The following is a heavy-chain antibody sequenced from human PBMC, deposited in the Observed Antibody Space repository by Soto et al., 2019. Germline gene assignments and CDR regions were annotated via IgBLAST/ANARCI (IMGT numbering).Heavy chain of an antibody. D-gene: IGHD3-16*01. CDR3: ARHGAWAPVEY. Sequence: QLQLQESGPGLVKPAETLSLTCTVSGGSISSSSYYWGWIRQPPGKGLEWMVSMYYGGSTFYNSSLKSRVTISVDTSRNQCSLRLSSVTAADTAVYYCARHGAWAPVEYCDQGTLVTVSS. CDR2: MYYGGST. J-gene: IGHJ4*02. V-gene: IGHV4-39*01. CDR1: GGSISSSSYY.